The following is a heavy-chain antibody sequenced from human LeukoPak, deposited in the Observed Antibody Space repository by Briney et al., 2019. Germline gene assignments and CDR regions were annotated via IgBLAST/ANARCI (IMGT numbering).Heavy chain of an antibody. CDR3: AKTFRATASAFDY. Sequence: GASLRLSCAASGFTFSNYAMSWVGRAPGGGLDWCSAISGSTGTTYYADSVKSRVTISRDRAKNTLYLQMNSLRAEDTAVYYCAKTFRATASAFDYWAQGTLVTVSS. CDR2: ISGSTGTT. D-gene: IGHD2/OR15-2a*01. CDR1: GFTFSNYA. V-gene: IGHV3-23*01. J-gene: IGHJ4*02.